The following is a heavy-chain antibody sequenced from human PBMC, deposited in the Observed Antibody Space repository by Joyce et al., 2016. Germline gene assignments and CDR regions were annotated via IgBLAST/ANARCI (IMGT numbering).Heavy chain of an antibody. CDR2: IKDKTTGGAT. CDR1: GFNFANAW. CDR3: TGDCSLTTCYIFGEDY. Sequence: ESGGGLVKPGASLRLSCATSGFNFANAWMSWVRQAPGKGPEWLGRIKDKTTGGATDYAPPFKDRFVISRDDSKDILDLQINSLRTEDTAVYYCTGDCSLTTCYIFGEDYWGQGTPVTVSS. V-gene: IGHV3-15*01. J-gene: IGHJ4*02. D-gene: IGHD2-2*02.